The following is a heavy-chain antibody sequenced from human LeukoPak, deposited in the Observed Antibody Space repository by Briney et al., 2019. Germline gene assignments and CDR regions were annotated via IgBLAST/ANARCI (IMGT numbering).Heavy chain of an antibody. D-gene: IGHD1-26*01. Sequence: SETLSLTCTVSGGSISSYYWSWIRQPPGKGLEWIGYIFYSGSTNYNPSLKSRVTISVDTSKNQFSLKLSSVTAADTAVYYCARDQSGSRAFDYWGQGTLVTVSS. CDR1: GGSISSYY. CDR2: IFYSGST. V-gene: IGHV4-59*12. CDR3: ARDQSGSRAFDY. J-gene: IGHJ4*02.